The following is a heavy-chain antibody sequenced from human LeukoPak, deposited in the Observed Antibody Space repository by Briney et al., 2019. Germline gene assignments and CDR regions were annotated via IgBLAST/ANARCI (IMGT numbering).Heavy chain of an antibody. Sequence: SQTPSLTCTVSGGSISSGSYYWSWIRQRAGKGLEWIGRIYTSGSTNYNPSLKSRVTISVDTSKNQFSLKLSSVTAADTAVYYCARANDILTGPYYYYYGMDVWGQGTTVTVSS. J-gene: IGHJ6*02. CDR2: IYTSGST. CDR3: ARANDILTGPYYYYYGMDV. D-gene: IGHD3-9*01. CDR1: GGSISSGSYY. V-gene: IGHV4-61*02.